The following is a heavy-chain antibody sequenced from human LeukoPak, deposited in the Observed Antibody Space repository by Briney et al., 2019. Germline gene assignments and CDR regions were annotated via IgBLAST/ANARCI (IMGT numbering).Heavy chain of an antibody. J-gene: IGHJ4*02. CDR2: IYYSGST. CDR3: ARLDRYSYGSLDY. Sequence: SEPLSLTCTVSGGSISSSSYYWGWIRQPPGKGLEWIGSIYYSGSTYYNPSLKSRVTISVDTSKNQFSLNLSSVTAADTAVYYCARLDRYSYGSLDYWGQGTLVTVSS. CDR1: GGSISSSSYY. D-gene: IGHD5-18*01. V-gene: IGHV4-39*01.